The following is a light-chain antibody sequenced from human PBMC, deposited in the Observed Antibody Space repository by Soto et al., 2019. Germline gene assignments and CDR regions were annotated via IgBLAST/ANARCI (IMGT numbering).Light chain of an antibody. CDR3: QQSYSTPRT. J-gene: IGKJ1*01. CDR2: AAS. V-gene: IGKV1-39*01. CDR1: QSISSY. Sequence: IQLTQSPSSLSASVGDRVTITCRASQSISSYLNWYQQKPGKAPKLLIYAASSLQSGVPSRFSGSGSGTDFTLTISSLQPEDFATYYCQQSYSTPRTFGQGTKVDIK.